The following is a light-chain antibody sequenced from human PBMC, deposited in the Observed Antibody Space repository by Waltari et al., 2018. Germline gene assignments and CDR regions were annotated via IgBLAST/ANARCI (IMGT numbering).Light chain of an antibody. CDR1: SGHSTNV. Sequence: QLVLTQSPSASASLGASVKLTCTLSSGHSTNVIAWLQKRPEKGPRYLMKVNSDGSHNKGDAIPARFSGSSSGAVRYLTISSLQSEDEADYYCQTGGHGTWVFGGGTKLTVL. CDR2: VNSDGSH. V-gene: IGLV4-69*01. CDR3: QTGGHGTWV. J-gene: IGLJ3*02.